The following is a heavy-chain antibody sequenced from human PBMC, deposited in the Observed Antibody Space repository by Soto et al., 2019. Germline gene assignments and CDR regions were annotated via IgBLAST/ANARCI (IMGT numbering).Heavy chain of an antibody. D-gene: IGHD1-26*01. V-gene: IGHV3-11*01. Sequence: VGSLRLSCAASGFTFSDYYMSWIRHAPGKGLEWVSYISSSGSTIYYADSVKGRFTISTDNAKNSLYLQMNSLRAEDTAVYYCARAIGAASNRWFDAWGQGTLVTVSS. CDR1: GFTFSDYY. J-gene: IGHJ5*02. CDR2: ISSSGSTI. CDR3: ARAIGAASNRWFDA.